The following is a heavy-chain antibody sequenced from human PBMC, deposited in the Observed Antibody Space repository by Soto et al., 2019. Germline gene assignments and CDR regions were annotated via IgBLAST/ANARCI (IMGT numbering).Heavy chain of an antibody. D-gene: IGHD1-1*01. Sequence: EVQLSESGGGLVQPGGSLRLSCAASGFTFSSYAMSWVRQAPGKGLEWVSGISASGSSTYYVDSVKGRLTISSDNYNNTVYLQMNGLRVEDTAVYYCARRGKGDYWGQGTLVSVSS. J-gene: IGHJ4*02. CDR2: ISASGSST. V-gene: IGHV3-23*01. CDR3: ARRGKGDY. CDR1: GFTFSSYA.